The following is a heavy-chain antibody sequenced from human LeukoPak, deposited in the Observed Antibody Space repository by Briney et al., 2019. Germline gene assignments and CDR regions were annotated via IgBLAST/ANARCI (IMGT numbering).Heavy chain of an antibody. CDR2: INSDGSST. CDR3: ATSQYTSSRYYFDY. CDR1: GFTFSSYW. Sequence: GGSLRLSCAASGFTFSSYWMHWVRQAPGKGLVWVSRINSDGSSTTYADSVKGRFTISRDNAKNTLYLQMNSLRAEDTAVHYCATSQYTSSRYYFDYWGQGTLVTVSS. V-gene: IGHV3-74*03. D-gene: IGHD6-13*01. J-gene: IGHJ4*02.